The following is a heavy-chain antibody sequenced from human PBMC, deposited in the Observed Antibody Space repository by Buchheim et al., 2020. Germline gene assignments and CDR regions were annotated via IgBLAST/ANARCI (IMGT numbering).Heavy chain of an antibody. CDR1: GGTFSSYT. CDR3: ARGGSNWNHVDY. Sequence: QVQLVQSGAEVKKPGSSVKVSCKASGGTFSSYTISWVRQAPGQGLEWLGRIIPILGIANYAQKLQGRVTITAAKSASTAYMGLSSLRSEDTAVYYCARGGSNWNHVDYWGQGTL. J-gene: IGHJ4*02. D-gene: IGHD1-20*01. V-gene: IGHV1-69*02. CDR2: IIPILGIA.